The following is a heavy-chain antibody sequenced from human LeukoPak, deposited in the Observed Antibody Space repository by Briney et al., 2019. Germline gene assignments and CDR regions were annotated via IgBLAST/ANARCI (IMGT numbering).Heavy chain of an antibody. J-gene: IGHJ4*02. D-gene: IGHD2-2*01. V-gene: IGHV3-30*18. Sequence: GGSLRLSCAASGFTFSNYVMHWVRQAPGKGLEWVAVISYDGSNKYYADSVKGRFTISRDNSENTLYLQMNSLSADDTAVYYCAKDRRYCSSTTCPQYWGQGTLVTVSS. CDR1: GFTFSNYV. CDR3: AKDRRYCSSTTCPQY. CDR2: ISYDGSNK.